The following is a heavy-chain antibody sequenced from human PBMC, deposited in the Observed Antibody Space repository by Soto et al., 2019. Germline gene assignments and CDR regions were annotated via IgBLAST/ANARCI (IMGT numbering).Heavy chain of an antibody. V-gene: IGHV4-4*07. CDR2: IFTTGAT. CDR1: GGSFGSYY. D-gene: IGHD2-15*01. Sequence: SETLSLTCTVSGGSFGSYYWNWIRQPAGKGLEWLGRIFTTGATNYSPSLKSGVSMSVDTSRNQFSLELRSVTAADTAVYYCARAGCSENDCFEYFFDHWGQGTLVTVSS. CDR3: ARAGCSENDCFEYFFDH. J-gene: IGHJ4*02.